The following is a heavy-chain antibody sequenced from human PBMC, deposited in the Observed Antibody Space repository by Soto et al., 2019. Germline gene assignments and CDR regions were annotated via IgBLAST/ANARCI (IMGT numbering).Heavy chain of an antibody. J-gene: IGHJ6*02. D-gene: IGHD1-20*01. CDR1: GYSFTSYC. CDR2: VSAYNGNT. CDR3: ARDPPITGSLRGTPPMAV. V-gene: IGHV1-18*04. Sequence: QIQLVQSGAEVKKPGASVKVSCKASGYSFTSYCSSWVRQVPGQGLQWMGWVSAYNGNTNYEQKFQVRVAMTTDASTNTAYLKLKPLRSNDAAVYYCARDPPITGSLRGTPPMAVWGQGTTVTVSS.